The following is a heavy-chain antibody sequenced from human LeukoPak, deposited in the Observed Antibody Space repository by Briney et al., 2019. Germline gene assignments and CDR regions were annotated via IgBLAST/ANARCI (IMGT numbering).Heavy chain of an antibody. J-gene: IGHJ3*02. D-gene: IGHD2-15*01. V-gene: IGHV3-21*01. CDR2: ISSSSSYI. CDR3: ARDIVVVVAATLDALDI. CDR1: GFTFTTYW. Sequence: GGSLRLSCATSGFTFTTYWMSWIRQAPGKGLEWVSSISSSSSYIYYADTVKGRFTISRDNAKNSLYLQMNSLRAEDTAVYYCARDIVVVVAATLDALDIWGQGTMVTVSS.